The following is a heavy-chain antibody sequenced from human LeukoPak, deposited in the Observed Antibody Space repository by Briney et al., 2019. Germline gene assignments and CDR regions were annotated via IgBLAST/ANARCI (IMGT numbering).Heavy chain of an antibody. J-gene: IGHJ4*02. D-gene: IGHD5-24*01. CDR3: ALGEMATISPYFDY. CDR1: GGTFSSYA. Sequence: SVKVSCKASGGTFSSYAISWVRQAPGQGLEWMGRIIPIFGTANYAQKFQGRATITTDESTSTAYMELSSLRSEDTAVYYCALGEMATISPYFDYWGQGTLVTVSS. CDR2: IIPIFGTA. V-gene: IGHV1-69*05.